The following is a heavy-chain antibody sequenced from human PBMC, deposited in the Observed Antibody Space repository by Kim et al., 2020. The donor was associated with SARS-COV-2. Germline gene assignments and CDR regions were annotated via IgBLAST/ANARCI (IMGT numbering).Heavy chain of an antibody. Sequence: GGSLRLSCAASGFTFSSYAMSWVRQAPGKGLEWVSAISGSGGSTYYADSVKGRFTISRDNSKNTLYLQMNSLRAEDTAVYYCAKDLHYYDRPPLLGWGQGTLVTVSS. D-gene: IGHD3-22*01. CDR2: ISGSGGST. V-gene: IGHV3-23*01. CDR3: AKDLHYYDRPPLLG. CDR1: GFTFSSYA. J-gene: IGHJ4*02.